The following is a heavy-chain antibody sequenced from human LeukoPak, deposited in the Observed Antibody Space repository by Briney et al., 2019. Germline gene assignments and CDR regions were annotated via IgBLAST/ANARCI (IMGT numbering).Heavy chain of an antibody. V-gene: IGHV3-7*04. CDR2: IKEDGTWK. CDR3: ATDRGWDQADA. CDR1: GFTFSSSW. Sequence: GGSVRLLCAVSGFTFSSSWMGWARQAPGKGLEWVANIKEDGTWKHYAVSMQGRFTISRDNAKHSLYLQMKSPRAGHAAVYYCATDRGWDQADAWGQGTLGNRSS. J-gene: IGHJ5*02. D-gene: IGHD3-22*01.